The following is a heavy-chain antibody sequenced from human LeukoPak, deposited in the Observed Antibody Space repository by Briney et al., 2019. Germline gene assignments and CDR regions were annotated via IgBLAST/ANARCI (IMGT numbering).Heavy chain of an antibody. J-gene: IGHJ5*02. V-gene: IGHV1-18*01. D-gene: IGHD6-13*01. Sequence: ASVKVSCKASGYSSTNYRISWVRQAPGQGLECMGWIHIYRGNTNHAQKFQGRVTMTTDTSTSTVYMEVRGLRSDDTAMYYCARDVGITVADSFDPWGQGTLVTVSS. CDR1: GYSSTNYR. CDR3: ARDVGITVADSFDP. CDR2: IHIYRGNT.